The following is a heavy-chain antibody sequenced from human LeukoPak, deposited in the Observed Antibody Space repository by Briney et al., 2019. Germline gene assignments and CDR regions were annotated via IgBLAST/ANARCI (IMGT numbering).Heavy chain of an antibody. V-gene: IGHV4-59*08. J-gene: IGHJ5*02. Sequence: PSETLSLTCTVSGGSISSYYWSWIRQPPGKGLEWIGYIYYRGSTNYNPSLKSRVTISVDTSKNQFSLKLSSVTAADTAVYYCARLARGLRGVIWFDPWGQGTLVTVSS. CDR2: IYYRGST. D-gene: IGHD3-3*01. CDR3: ARLARGLRGVIWFDP. CDR1: GGSISSYY.